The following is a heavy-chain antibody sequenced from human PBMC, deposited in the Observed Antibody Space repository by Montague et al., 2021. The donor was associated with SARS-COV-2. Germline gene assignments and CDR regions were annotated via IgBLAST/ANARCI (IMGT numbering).Heavy chain of an antibody. J-gene: IGHJ6*02. CDR1: GGSVSSGSYY. V-gene: IGHV4-61*01. CDR3: ARDPWHITIFGVVTRYGMDV. D-gene: IGHD3-3*01. Sequence: SETLSLTCTVSGGSVSSGSYYWSWIRQPPGKGLEWIGYIYYSGSTNYXPSLKSRVTISVDTSKNQFSLKLSSVTAADTAVYYCARDPWHITIFGVVTRYGMDVWGQGTPVTVSS. CDR2: IYYSGST.